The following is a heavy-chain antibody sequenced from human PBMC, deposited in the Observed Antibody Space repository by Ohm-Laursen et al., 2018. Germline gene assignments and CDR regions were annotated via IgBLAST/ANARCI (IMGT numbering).Heavy chain of an antibody. V-gene: IGHV4-59*01. J-gene: IGHJ3*02. CDR3: ARARRMARWLQPDAFDI. CDR2: IYYSGST. Sequence: SETLSLTCTVSGGSISSYYWSWIRQPPGKGLEWIGYIYYSGSTNYNPSLKSRVTISVDTSKNQFSLKLSSVTAADTAVYYCARARRMARWLQPDAFDIWGQGTMVTVSS. D-gene: IGHD5-24*01. CDR1: GGSISSYY.